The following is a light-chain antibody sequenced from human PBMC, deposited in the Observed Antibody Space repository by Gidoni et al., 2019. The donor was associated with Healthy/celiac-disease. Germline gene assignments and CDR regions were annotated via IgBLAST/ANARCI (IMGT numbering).Light chain of an antibody. CDR2: AAS. CDR1: QSISSY. V-gene: IGKV1-39*01. CDR3: QQSYSTPRYT. J-gene: IGKJ2*01. Sequence: DIQMTESPSSRSASVGDRVPITCRASQSISSYLNWYQQTPGKAPKLLIYAASSLQSGGPSRFSGSRSGTDFTLTISSLQPEDFATYYCQQSYSTPRYTFGQGTKLEIK.